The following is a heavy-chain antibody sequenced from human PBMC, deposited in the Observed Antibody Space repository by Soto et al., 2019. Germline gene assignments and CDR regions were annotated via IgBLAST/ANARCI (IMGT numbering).Heavy chain of an antibody. CDR2: INPSGGST. V-gene: IGHV1-46*01. J-gene: IGHJ4*02. CDR1: GYTFTSYY. CDR3: ARGHNWNLRTPLFDY. D-gene: IGHD1-7*01. Sequence: ASVKVSCKASGYTFTSYYMHWVRQAPGQGLEWMGIINPSGGSTSYAQKFQGRVTMTRDTSTSTVYMELSSLRSEDTAVYYCARGHNWNLRTPLFDYWGQGTLVTVSS.